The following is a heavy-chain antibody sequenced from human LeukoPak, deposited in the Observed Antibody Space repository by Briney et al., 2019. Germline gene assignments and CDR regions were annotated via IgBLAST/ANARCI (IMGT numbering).Heavy chain of an antibody. CDR1: GGSISSYY. V-gene: IGHV4-59*08. J-gene: IGHJ4*02. Sequence: SETLSLTCTVSGGSISSYYWSWIRQPPGKGLEWIGYIYYSGSTNYNPSLKSRVTISVDTSKNQFSLKLSSVTAADTAVYYCARRFRVGATTGFDYWGQGTLVTVSS. CDR2: IYYSGST. D-gene: IGHD1-26*01. CDR3: ARRFRVGATTGFDY.